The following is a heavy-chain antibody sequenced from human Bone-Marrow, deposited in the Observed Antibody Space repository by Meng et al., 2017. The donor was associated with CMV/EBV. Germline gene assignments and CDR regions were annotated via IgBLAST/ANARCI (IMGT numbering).Heavy chain of an antibody. Sequence: ASVKVSCKASGYIFTTYYMHWVRQAPGQGLEWMGIINPSAGSTRYAPNFQGRVSMTSDTSTSTAYLELSSLISEDTAVYYCARPRYCSGTSCEDTFDIWGQGTTVTVSS. D-gene: IGHD2-2*01. CDR1: GYIFTTYY. J-gene: IGHJ3*02. CDR3: ARPRYCSGTSCEDTFDI. V-gene: IGHV1-46*01. CDR2: INPSAGST.